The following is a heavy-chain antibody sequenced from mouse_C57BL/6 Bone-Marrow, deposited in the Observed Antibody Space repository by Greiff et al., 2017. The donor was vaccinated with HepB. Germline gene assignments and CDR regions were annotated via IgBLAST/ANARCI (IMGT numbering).Heavy chain of an antibody. Sequence: VKLMESGAELARPGASVKLSCKASGYTFTSYGISWVKQRTGQGLEWIGEIYPRSGNTYYNEKFKGKATLTADKSSSTAYMELRSLTSEDSAVYFCADYGSSPWFAYWGQGTLVTVSA. J-gene: IGHJ3*01. V-gene: IGHV1-81*01. CDR1: GYTFTSYG. CDR3: ADYGSSPWFAY. D-gene: IGHD1-1*01. CDR2: IYPRSGNT.